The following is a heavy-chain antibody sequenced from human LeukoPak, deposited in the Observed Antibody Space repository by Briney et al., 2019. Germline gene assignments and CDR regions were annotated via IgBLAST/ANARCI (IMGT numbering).Heavy chain of an antibody. V-gene: IGHV3-11*01. J-gene: IGHJ4*02. D-gene: IGHD2-15*01. Sequence: PGGSLRLSCAASGLTFSDYYMSWIRQAPGKGLEWVSYISSSGSTIYYADSVKGRFTISRDNAKNSLYLQMNSLRAEDTAVYYCAKECSAGSCYSDSWGQGTLVTVSS. CDR3: AKECSAGSCYSDS. CDR1: GLTFSDYY. CDR2: ISSSGSTI.